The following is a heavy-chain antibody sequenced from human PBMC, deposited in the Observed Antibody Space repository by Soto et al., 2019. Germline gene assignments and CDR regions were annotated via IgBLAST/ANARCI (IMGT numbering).Heavy chain of an antibody. CDR1: GGSFTDYY. V-gene: IGHV4-34*01. J-gene: IGHJ4*02. Sequence: PSETLSLTCAVYGGSFTDYYWSWIRQSPGKGLEWIGYIYHSGSIYYNPSLKSRVTISVDRSKNQFSLKLSSVTAADTAVYYCARVPGDSTGYYADYWGQGTLVTVSS. CDR2: IYHSGSI. D-gene: IGHD3-22*01. CDR3: ARVPGDSTGYYADY.